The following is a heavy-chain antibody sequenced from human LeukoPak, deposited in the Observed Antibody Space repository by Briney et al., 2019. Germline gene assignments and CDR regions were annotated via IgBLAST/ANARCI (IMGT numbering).Heavy chain of an antibody. V-gene: IGHV1-69*13. CDR3: ARSIAVKYDSSGYYYYGMDV. D-gene: IGHD3-22*01. CDR2: ILPIFGTA. J-gene: IGHJ6*02. Sequence: GASVKVSCKASGGTFSGYGVNWVRQAPGQGLEWMGGILPIFGTANYAQKVQGRVTITADESTSTAYMELSSLRSEDTAVYYCARSIAVKYDSSGYYYYGMDVWGQGTTVTVSS. CDR1: GGTFSGYG.